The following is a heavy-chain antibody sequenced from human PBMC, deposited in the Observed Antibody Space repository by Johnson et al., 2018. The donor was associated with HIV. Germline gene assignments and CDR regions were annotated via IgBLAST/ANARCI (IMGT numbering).Heavy chain of an antibody. V-gene: IGHV3-73*01. CDR3: ARDGGIATALDGFDI. Sequence: VQLVESGGGLVKPGGSLRLSCAVYGLSFSKAWMSWVRQASGKGLEWVGRIRNKANTYATAYAASVTGRFTISRDDSTNTAYLQMNSLTTEDTAVYYCARDGGIATALDGFDIWGQGTMVTVSS. CDR2: IRNKANTYAT. J-gene: IGHJ3*02. D-gene: IGHD6-13*01. CDR1: GLSFSKAW.